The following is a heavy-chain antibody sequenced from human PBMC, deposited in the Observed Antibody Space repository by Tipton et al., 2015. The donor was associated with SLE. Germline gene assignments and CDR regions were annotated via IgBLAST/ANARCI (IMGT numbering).Heavy chain of an antibody. D-gene: IGHD6-19*01. CDR2: IYASGST. CDR1: DGSISDYY. V-gene: IGHV4-4*07. CDR3: ARVSPTVAGTFDS. J-gene: IGHJ4*02. Sequence: TLSLTCTVSDGSISDYYWTWIRQPAGEGLEWIGRIYASGSTNYNPSLRSRAAMSVDTSKSHFSLTLTSVTAADTAVYYCARVSPTVAGTFDSWGQGTLGIVSA.